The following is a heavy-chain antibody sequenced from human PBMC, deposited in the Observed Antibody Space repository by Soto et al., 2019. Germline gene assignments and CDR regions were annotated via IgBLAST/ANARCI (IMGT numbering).Heavy chain of an antibody. Sequence: QVQLQESGPGLVKPSETLSLTCTVSGGSISSYYWSWIRQPPGKGLEWIGYIYYSGSTNYNPSLKSRVTISVDTSKNQFSLKLSSVTAADTAVYYCARHVRGYSGYDRDWFDPWGQGTLVTVSS. CDR2: IYYSGST. CDR3: ARHVRGYSGYDRDWFDP. CDR1: GGSISSYY. D-gene: IGHD5-12*01. J-gene: IGHJ5*02. V-gene: IGHV4-59*08.